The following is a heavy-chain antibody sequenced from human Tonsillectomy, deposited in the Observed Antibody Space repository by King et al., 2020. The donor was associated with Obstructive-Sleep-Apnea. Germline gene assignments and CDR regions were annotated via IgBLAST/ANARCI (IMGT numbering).Heavy chain of an antibody. CDR3: ARVYYDSSGYFFDY. V-gene: IGHV4-59*01. CDR1: GGSISSYY. D-gene: IGHD3-22*01. CDR2: IYYSGST. Sequence: VQLQESGPGLVKPSETLSLTCTVSGGSISSYYWSGIRQPPGKGLEWIGYIYYSGSTKYNPPLKRRVTISVDTSKNQFSLKLSSVTAADTAVYYCARVYYDSSGYFFDYWGQGTLVTVSS. J-gene: IGHJ4*02.